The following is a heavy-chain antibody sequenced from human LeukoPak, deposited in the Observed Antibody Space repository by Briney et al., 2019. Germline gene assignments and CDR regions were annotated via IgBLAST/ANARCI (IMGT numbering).Heavy chain of an antibody. CDR1: GYTFTGYY. CDR3: ARDHTAMVVSDY. D-gene: IGHD5-18*01. CDR2: INPNSGGT. V-gene: IGHV1-2*02. J-gene: IGHJ4*02. Sequence: ASVKVSCKASGYTFTGYYMHWVRQAPGRGLEWMGWINPNSGGTNYAQKFQGRVTMTRDTSISTAYMELSRLRSDDTAVYYCARDHTAMVVSDYWGQGTLVTVSS.